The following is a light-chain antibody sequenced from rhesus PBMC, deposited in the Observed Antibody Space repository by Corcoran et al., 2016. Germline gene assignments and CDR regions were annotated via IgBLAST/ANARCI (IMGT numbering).Light chain of an antibody. Sequence: DIQMSQSPSSLSASVGDRVTITCRASQGISSYLNWYQQKPGKAPKLLIYYANSLASGVPSRFSGSGSGTEFTLTISSLQPEDFATDYCQQGNSNPLTFGGGTKVELK. V-gene: IGKV1-32*02. CDR1: QGISSY. J-gene: IGKJ4*01. CDR2: YAN. CDR3: QQGNSNPLT.